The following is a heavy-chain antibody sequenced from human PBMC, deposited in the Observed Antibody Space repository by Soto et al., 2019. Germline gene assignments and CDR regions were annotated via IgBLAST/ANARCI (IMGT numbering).Heavy chain of an antibody. CDR2: VSARNGDT. Sequence: QVQLVQSGAEVKKPGASVKISCKASGDSFINFGVSWVRQAPGQGLEWMGVVSARNGDTTYAQNFQGRISLTTDTSTTTAYMELTSLRADDTAVYWCARELVTSYTPGVNYYYGMEVWGQGTAVTISS. CDR3: ARELVTSYTPGVNYYYGMEV. V-gene: IGHV1-18*01. D-gene: IGHD2-21*02. J-gene: IGHJ6*02. CDR1: GDSFINFG.